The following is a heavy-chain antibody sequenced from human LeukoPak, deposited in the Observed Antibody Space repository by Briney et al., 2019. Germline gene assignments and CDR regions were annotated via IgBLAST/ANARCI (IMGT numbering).Heavy chain of an antibody. J-gene: IGHJ4*02. V-gene: IGHV3-64*04. CDR3: AKNNDFDY. CDR2: ISSNGRIT. D-gene: IGHD1-1*01. CDR1: GFTFGTYA. Sequence: GGSLRLSCAASGFTFGTYAMHWVRQAPGKGLEYVSAISSNGRITYYADSVKGRFTISRDNSKNTLYLQMNTMRAEDTAVYYCAKNNDFDYWGQGTLVTVSS.